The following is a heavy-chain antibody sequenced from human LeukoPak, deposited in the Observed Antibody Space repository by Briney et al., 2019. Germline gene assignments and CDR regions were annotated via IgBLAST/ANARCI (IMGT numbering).Heavy chain of an antibody. CDR2: ITGSGNSP. Sequence: PGRTLRLSCAASRFTFTIFTMSWVRGAPGGGLEWVSTITGSGNSPYFADSVRGRFTISRANTKNTLYLQMNSLTPEDTDIYYCAKSGPSFDSNAHSFDFRGQGTLVTVSS. CDR1: RFTFTIFT. J-gene: IGHJ4*02. D-gene: IGHD3-22*01. CDR3: AKSGPSFDSNAHSFDF. V-gene: IGHV3-23*01.